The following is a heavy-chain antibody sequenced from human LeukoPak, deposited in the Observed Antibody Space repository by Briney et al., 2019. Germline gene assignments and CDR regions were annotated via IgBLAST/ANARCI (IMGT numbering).Heavy chain of an antibody. D-gene: IGHD3-22*01. V-gene: IGHV4-34*01. CDR1: GGSFSDFY. Sequence: SETLSLTCAVYGGSFSDFYWGWIRKPPGKGLEGIGSIYYRGSTYYNPSLKSRVTISLDTSKDQFSLKLSSVTAADTAVYYCARSRWLSDPYFDYWGQGTLVTVSS. CDR2: IYYRGST. CDR3: ARSRWLSDPYFDY. J-gene: IGHJ4*02.